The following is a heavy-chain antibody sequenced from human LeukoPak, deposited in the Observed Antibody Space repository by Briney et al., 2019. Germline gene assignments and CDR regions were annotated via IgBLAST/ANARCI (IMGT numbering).Heavy chain of an antibody. D-gene: IGHD5-18*01. J-gene: IGHJ4*02. Sequence: KVGESLKISCKGSGYSFTSYWIGWVRQMPGKGLEWMGIIYPGDSDTRYSPSFQGQVTISADKSISTAYLQWSSLKASDTAMYYCARHKSDTAMTYYFDYWGQGTLVTVSS. CDR2: IYPGDSDT. CDR3: ARHKSDTAMTYYFDY. CDR1: GYSFTSYW. V-gene: IGHV5-51*01.